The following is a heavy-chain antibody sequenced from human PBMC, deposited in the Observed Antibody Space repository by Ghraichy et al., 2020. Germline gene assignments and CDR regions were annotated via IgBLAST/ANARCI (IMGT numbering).Heavy chain of an antibody. CDR3: AQGVYSSSSERYFQH. CDR1: GGSISSYY. Sequence: SETLSLTCTVSGGSISSYYWSWIRQPPGKGLEWIGYIYNSGSTNYNPSLKSRVTISVDTSKNQFSLKVSSVTAADTAVYYCAQGVYSSSSERYFQHWGQGTLVTVSS. D-gene: IGHD6-6*01. J-gene: IGHJ1*01. V-gene: IGHV4-59*01. CDR2: IYNSGST.